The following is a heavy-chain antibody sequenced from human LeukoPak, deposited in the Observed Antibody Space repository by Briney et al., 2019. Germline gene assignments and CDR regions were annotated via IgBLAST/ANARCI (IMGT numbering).Heavy chain of an antibody. V-gene: IGHV3-74*01. Sequence: GGSLRLSCAASGFTFSSYWMHWVRKAPGKGLVWVSRINSDGSSTSYADSVKGRFTISRDNAKNTVYLQMNSLRAEDTAVYYCARVLSGSWDWFDPWGQGTLVTVSS. CDR1: GFTFSSYW. CDR3: ARVLSGSWDWFDP. CDR2: INSDGSST. J-gene: IGHJ5*02. D-gene: IGHD3-22*01.